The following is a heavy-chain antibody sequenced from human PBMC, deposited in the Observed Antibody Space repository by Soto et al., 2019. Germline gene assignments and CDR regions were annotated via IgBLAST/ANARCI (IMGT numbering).Heavy chain of an antibody. Sequence: PGESLKISCKASGYTFSSYWIGWVRQMPGKGLEWMGIIYPGDSDTRYSPSFQGQVTISADKSITTAYLQWSSLKASDTAIYYCARHVGNITTMTPRLFDPWGQGTLVTVSS. J-gene: IGHJ5*02. V-gene: IGHV5-51*01. CDR1: GYTFSSYW. CDR2: IYPGDSDT. CDR3: ARHVGNITTMTPRLFDP. D-gene: IGHD3-22*01.